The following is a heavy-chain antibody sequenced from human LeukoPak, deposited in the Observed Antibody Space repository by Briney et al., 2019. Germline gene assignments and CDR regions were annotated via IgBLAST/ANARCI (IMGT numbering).Heavy chain of an antibody. D-gene: IGHD5-18*01. CDR1: GFTFSSDW. V-gene: IGHV3-7*01. Sequence: GGSLRLSCAASGFTFSSDWMSWVRQAPGKGLEWVANIKQDGSEKYYVDSVKGRFTISRDNAKNSLYLQMNSLRAEDTAVYYCARDDTAMGDYWGQGTLVTVSS. CDR3: ARDDTAMGDY. CDR2: IKQDGSEK. J-gene: IGHJ4*02.